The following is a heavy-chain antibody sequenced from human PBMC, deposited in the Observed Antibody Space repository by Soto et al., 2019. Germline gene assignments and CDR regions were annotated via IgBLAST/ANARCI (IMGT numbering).Heavy chain of an antibody. CDR3: ARGWAAQDY. D-gene: IGHD1-26*01. V-gene: IGHV3-7*01. CDR2: MAADGSER. J-gene: IGHJ4*02. Sequence: GGSLRLSCAASGFTFSAYWMTWVRQAPGKGLEWVANMAADGSERYYVDSAKGRFTISRDNAKNSLYLQMNSLRVEDTAIYYWARGWAAQDYWGQGTLVTVSS. CDR1: GFTFSAYW.